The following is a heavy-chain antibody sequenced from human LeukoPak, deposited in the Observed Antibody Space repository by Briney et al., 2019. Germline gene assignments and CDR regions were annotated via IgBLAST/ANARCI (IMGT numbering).Heavy chain of an antibody. CDR3: AIYGYSGSYYDPYYYYYMDV. CDR2: INPNSGGT. CDR1: GYTFTGYY. J-gene: IGHJ6*03. Sequence: GASVRVSCRASGYTFTGYYMHWVRQAPGQGLEWMGWINPNSGGTNYAQKFQGRVTMTRDTSISTAYMELSRLRSDDTAVYYCAIYGYSGSYYDPYYYYYMDVWGKGTTVTVSS. D-gene: IGHD1-26*01. V-gene: IGHV1-2*02.